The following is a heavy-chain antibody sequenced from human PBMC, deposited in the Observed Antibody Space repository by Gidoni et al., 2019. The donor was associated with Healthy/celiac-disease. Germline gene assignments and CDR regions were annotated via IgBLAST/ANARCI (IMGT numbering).Heavy chain of an antibody. V-gene: IGHV3-9*01. CDR3: AAGPERYYLAFDY. D-gene: IGHD1-26*01. Sequence: EVQLVESGGGLVQPGRSLRLSCAASGFTFADYAMHWVRQASGKGLEWVSGIRWNSGSIGYADSVKGRFTISRDNAKNSLYLQMNSLRAEDTALYYCAAGPERYYLAFDYWGQGTLVTVSS. J-gene: IGHJ4*02. CDR1: GFTFADYA. CDR2: IRWNSGSI.